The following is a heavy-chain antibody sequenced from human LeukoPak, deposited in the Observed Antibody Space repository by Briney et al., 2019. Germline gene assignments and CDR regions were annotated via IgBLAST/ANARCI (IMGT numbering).Heavy chain of an antibody. J-gene: IGHJ4*02. CDR3: ARIPDTAMVI. V-gene: IGHV7-4-1*02. Sequence: ASVKLSCKASGYTFTRYAMNCVRQAPGQRLEWMRWINTNTGNPTYAQGFTGRFVYSLDTSVSTAYLQISSLKAEDTDVYYCARIPDTAMVIWGQGTLVTVSS. D-gene: IGHD5-18*01. CDR1: GYTFTRYA. CDR2: INTNTGNP.